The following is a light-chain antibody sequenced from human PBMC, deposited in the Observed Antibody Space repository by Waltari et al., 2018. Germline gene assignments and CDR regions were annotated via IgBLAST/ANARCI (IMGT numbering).Light chain of an antibody. CDR2: GAS. V-gene: IGKV3-15*01. CDR1: QSINSN. Sequence: EIVMTQSPATLSVSPGERATLSCRASQSINSNLAWYQQTPGQAPRLLIYGASTRATVVPARFSGSGSGTEFTLTIDSMQSADFAVYYCQHFNDWSSWTFGQGTEVEIK. J-gene: IGKJ1*01. CDR3: QHFNDWSSWT.